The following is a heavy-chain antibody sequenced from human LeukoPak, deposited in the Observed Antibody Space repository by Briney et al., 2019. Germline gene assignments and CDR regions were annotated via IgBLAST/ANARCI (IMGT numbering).Heavy chain of an antibody. CDR3: ARERGLYTVTPDY. J-gene: IGHJ4*02. CDR1: GGTFSSYA. D-gene: IGHD4-17*01. CDR2: IIPILGIA. Sequence: SVKVSCKASGGTFSSYAISWVRQAPGQGLEWMGRIIPILGIANYAQKFQSRVTITADKSTSTAYMELSSLRSEDTAVYYCARERGLYTVTPDYWGQGTLVTVSS. V-gene: IGHV1-69*04.